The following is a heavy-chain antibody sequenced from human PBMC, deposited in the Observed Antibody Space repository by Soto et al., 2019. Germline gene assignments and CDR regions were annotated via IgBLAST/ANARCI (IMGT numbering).Heavy chain of an antibody. CDR2: ISGSGGST. D-gene: IGHD2-15*01. J-gene: IGHJ5*02. CDR1: GFTFSSYA. V-gene: IGHV3-23*01. CDR3: ATGPPSIVLPHNWFDP. Sequence: HPGGSLRLSCAASGFTFSSYAMSWVRQAPGKGQEWVSAISGSGGSTYYADSVKGRFTISRDNSKNTLYLQMNSLRAEDTAVYYCATGPPSIVLPHNWFDPWGQGTLVTVSS.